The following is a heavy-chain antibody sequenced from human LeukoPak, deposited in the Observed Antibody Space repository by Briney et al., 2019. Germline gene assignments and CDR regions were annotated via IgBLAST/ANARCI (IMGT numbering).Heavy chain of an antibody. V-gene: IGHV3-30*04. Sequence: PGGSLRLSCAASGFTFSSYAMHWVRQAPGKGLEWVAVISYDGSNKYYADSVKGRFTISRDNSKNTLYLQMNSLRAEDTAVYYCASASAAGHFDYWGQGTLVTVSS. CDR3: ASASAAGHFDY. CDR2: ISYDGSNK. J-gene: IGHJ4*02. D-gene: IGHD6-13*01. CDR1: GFTFSSYA.